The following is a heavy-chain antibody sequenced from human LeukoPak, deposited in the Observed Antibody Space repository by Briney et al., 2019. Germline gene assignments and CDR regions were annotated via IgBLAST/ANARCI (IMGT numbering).Heavy chain of an antibody. D-gene: IGHD4-11*01. CDR2: ISAYNGNT. CDR1: GYTFTSYG. V-gene: IGHV1-18*01. CDR3: ARVGYSNYFYYYYYMDV. Sequence: WASVKVSCKASGYTFTSYGISWVRQAPGQGLEWMGWISAYNGNTNYAQKLQGRVTMTTDTSTSTAYMELRSLRFDDTAVYYCARVGYSNYFYYYYYMDVWGKGTTVTVSS. J-gene: IGHJ6*03.